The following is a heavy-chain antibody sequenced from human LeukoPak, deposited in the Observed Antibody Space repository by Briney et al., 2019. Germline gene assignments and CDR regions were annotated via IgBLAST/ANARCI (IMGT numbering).Heavy chain of an antibody. CDR2: ISSSGSTI. V-gene: IGHV3-48*03. Sequence: GGSLRLSCAASGFTFSSYEMNWVRQAPGKGLEWVSYISSSGSTIYYADSVKGRFTISRDNAKNSLYLQMNSLRAEDTAVYYCASLGIVVVTANPRLVDPWGQGTLVTVSS. CDR1: GFTFSSYE. D-gene: IGHD2-21*02. J-gene: IGHJ5*02. CDR3: ASLGIVVVTANPRLVDP.